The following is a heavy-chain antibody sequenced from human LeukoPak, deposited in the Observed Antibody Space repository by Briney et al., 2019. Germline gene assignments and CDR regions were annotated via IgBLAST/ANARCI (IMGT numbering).Heavy chain of an antibody. Sequence: VASVKVSCKASGYTFTSYAMHWVRQAPGQRLEWMGWINAGNGNTKYSQKFQGRVTITRDTSASTAYMELSSLRSEDTAVYYCARVEGELAPLDYWGQGTLVTVSS. CDR3: ARVEGELAPLDY. CDR2: INAGNGNT. CDR1: GYTFTSYA. V-gene: IGHV1-3*01. D-gene: IGHD1-26*01. J-gene: IGHJ4*02.